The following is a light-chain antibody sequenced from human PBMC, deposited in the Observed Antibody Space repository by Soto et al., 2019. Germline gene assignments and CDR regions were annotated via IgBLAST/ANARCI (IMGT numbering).Light chain of an antibody. CDR3: QQYNNWPPYT. Sequence: EIVMTQSPATLSVSPGERATLSCRASQSVSSNLAWYQQKPGQAPRLLIYGASTRATGIPARFSGSGSGTELHLTISSLQSEDFAVYYCQQYNNWPPYTFGHGTKLEIK. J-gene: IGKJ2*01. V-gene: IGKV3-15*01. CDR2: GAS. CDR1: QSVSSN.